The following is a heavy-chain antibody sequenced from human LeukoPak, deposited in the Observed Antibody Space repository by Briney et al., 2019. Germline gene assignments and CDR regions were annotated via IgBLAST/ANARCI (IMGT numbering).Heavy chain of an antibody. J-gene: IGHJ2*01. CDR1: GGSINYY. V-gene: IGHV4-59*01. D-gene: IGHD3-16*01. CDR2: IHYNGVT. Sequence: SETLSLTCNVSGGSINYYWNWIRQALGKRLEWLGYIHYNGVTDYNPSLGSRVRMSVDTSNNHLSLRLTSVTAADTAVYYCARDRRHRGGYLDLWGRGTPVTVSS. CDR3: ARDRRHRGGYLDL.